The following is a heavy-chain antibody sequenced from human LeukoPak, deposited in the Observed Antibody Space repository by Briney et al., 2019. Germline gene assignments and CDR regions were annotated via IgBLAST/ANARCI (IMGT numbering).Heavy chain of an antibody. D-gene: IGHD3-22*01. V-gene: IGHV4-59*12. CDR2: IYYSGST. J-gene: IGHJ4*02. CDR3: ARDGHHYDSSGYYYPYYFDY. Sequence: SETLSLTCTVSGGSISSYYWSWIRQPPGKGLEWIGYIYYSGSTNYNPSLKSRVTISVDTSKNQFSLKLSSVTAADTAVYYCARDGHHYDSSGYYYPYYFDYWGQGTLVTVSS. CDR1: GGSISSYY.